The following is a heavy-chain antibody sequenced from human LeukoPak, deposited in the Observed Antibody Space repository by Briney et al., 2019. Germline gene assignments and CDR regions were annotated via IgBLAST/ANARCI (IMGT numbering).Heavy chain of an antibody. Sequence: GGSLRLFCAASGFTFSSYAMSWVRQAPGKGLEWVSAISGSGGSTYYADSVKGRFTISRDNSKNTLYLQMNSLRAEDTAVYYCAKDVGATPYYYYGMDVWGQGTTVTVSS. V-gene: IGHV3-23*01. J-gene: IGHJ6*02. CDR1: GFTFSSYA. D-gene: IGHD1-26*01. CDR3: AKDVGATPYYYYGMDV. CDR2: ISGSGGST.